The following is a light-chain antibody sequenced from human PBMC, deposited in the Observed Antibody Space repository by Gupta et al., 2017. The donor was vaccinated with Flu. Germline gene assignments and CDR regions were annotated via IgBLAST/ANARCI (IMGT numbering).Light chain of an antibody. Sequence: QSALPQPASVSGSPGQSINISCTGSSSDIGVYDYVSWYQQHPGKAPKLLIFEVYNRPSGVSNRFSGSKSGNTASLTISGLQADDEADYYCYSYTTSNTLLFGGGTTLTVL. V-gene: IGLV2-14*01. CDR2: EVY. J-gene: IGLJ2*01. CDR1: SSDIGVYDY. CDR3: YSYTTSNTLL.